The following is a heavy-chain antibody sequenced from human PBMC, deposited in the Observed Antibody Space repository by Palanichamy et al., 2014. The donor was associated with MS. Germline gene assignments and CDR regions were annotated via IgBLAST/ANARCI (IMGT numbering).Heavy chain of an antibody. V-gene: IGHV3-33*01. D-gene: IGHD3-22*01. J-gene: IGHJ4*02. Sequence: QVQLVEVWGRRGAAWEVPETLLRSVWIHLQYLWHALGPPASRKGLEWVTSIWYDGSNKDYADSVKGRFTISRDNSKNTLYLQMNSLRAEDTAVYYCARDPGYYDSTAYHYNFWGQGTLVTVSS. CDR2: IWYDGSNK. CDR3: ARDPGYYDSTAYHYNF. CDR1: IHLQYLW.